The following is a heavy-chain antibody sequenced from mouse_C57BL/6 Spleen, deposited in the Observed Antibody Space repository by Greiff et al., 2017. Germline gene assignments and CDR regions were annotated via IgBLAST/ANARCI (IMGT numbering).Heavy chain of an antibody. V-gene: IGHV1-19*01. CDR3: ARRGIHYYGSSYDY. Sequence: EVQLQESGPVLVKPGASVKMSCKASGYTFTDYYMNWVKQSHGKSLEWIGVINPYNGGTSYNQQFKGKATLTVDKSSSTAYMELNSLTSEDSAVYYCARRGIHYYGSSYDYWGQGTTLTVSS. CDR2: INPYNGGT. D-gene: IGHD1-1*01. J-gene: IGHJ2*01. CDR1: GYTFTDYY.